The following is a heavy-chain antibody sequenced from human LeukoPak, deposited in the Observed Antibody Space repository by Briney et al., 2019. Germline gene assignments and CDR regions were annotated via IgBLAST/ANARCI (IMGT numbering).Heavy chain of an antibody. J-gene: IGHJ6*03. CDR3: ARQSVVPAARGYYYYYMDV. D-gene: IGHD2-2*01. Sequence: SETLSLTCTVSGGSISSYYWSWIRQPPGKGLEWIGYIYTSGSTNYNPSLKSRVTISVDTSKNRFSLKLSSVTAADTAVYYCARQSVVPAARGYYYYYMDVWGKGTTVTVSS. CDR1: GGSISSYY. V-gene: IGHV4-4*09. CDR2: IYTSGST.